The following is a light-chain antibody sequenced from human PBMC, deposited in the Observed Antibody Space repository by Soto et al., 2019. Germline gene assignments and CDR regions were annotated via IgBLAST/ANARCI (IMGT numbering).Light chain of an antibody. CDR2: GAS. V-gene: IGKV3-20*01. CDR3: QQYGTPLFT. CDR1: QSVTNNF. Sequence: IVLTQSPGTLSLSPGERATLSCGASQSVTNNFLAWYQQKPGQAPRLLIYGASSRATGVPERFSGSGSGTDFTLTISRLEPGDFAVYYCQQYGTPLFTFGPGTKVDIK. J-gene: IGKJ3*01.